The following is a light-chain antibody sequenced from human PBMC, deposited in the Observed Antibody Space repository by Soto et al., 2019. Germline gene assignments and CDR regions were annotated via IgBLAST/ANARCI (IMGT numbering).Light chain of an antibody. CDR1: HDIGTS. J-gene: IGKJ5*01. V-gene: IGKV1-33*01. CDR3: QQYEKLPIT. Sequence: DVHLTQSPSSLSVSVGDRVAITCRASHDIGTSLNWYHQKPGKAPKLLIYDSSDLESGVPSRFSGSGSGTDFILTISSLQPEDIPTYYCQQYEKLPITFGTGTRLEIK. CDR2: DSS.